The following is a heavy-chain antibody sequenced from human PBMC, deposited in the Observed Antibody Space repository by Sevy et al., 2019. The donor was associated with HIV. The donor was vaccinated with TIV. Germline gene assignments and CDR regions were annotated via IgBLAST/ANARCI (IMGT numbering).Heavy chain of an antibody. Sequence: GGSLRLSCAASGFTFSSYSMNWVRQAPGKGLEWVSSISSSSSYIYYADSVKGRFTISRDNAKNSLYLQMNSLRAEDTAVYYCARDSVSDDYGAWFDPWGQGTLVTVSS. CDR3: ARDSVSDDYGAWFDP. V-gene: IGHV3-21*01. CDR1: GFTFSSYS. CDR2: ISSSSSYI. J-gene: IGHJ5*02. D-gene: IGHD4-17*01.